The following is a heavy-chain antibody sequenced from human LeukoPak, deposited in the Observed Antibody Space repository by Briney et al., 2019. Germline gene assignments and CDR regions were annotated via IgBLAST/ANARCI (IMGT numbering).Heavy chain of an antibody. J-gene: IGHJ6*03. V-gene: IGHV4-4*09. CDR1: GGSISSSS. Sequence: SETLSLTCTVSGGSISSSSWSGMRQSPGKGLESIGYISNNGKAKYKSSFEGRVTMSVDTSKSQFSLSLSSVTAADTAVYYCARRVVSAKFRNLLYYYMDVWGKGTTVIVS. CDR3: ARRVVSAKFRNLLYYYMDV. CDR2: ISNNGKA. D-gene: IGHD2-15*01.